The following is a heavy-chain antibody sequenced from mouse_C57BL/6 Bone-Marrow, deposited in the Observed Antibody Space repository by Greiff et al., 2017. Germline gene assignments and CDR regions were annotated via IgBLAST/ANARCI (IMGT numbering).Heavy chain of an antibody. Sequence: QVQLQQSGPGLVQPSQSLSITCTVSGFSLTSYGVHWVRQSPGKGLEWLGVIWSGGSTDYNAAFISRLSISKDNSKSQVFFKMNSLQADDTAIYYCASYNYYGSRWFDYWGQGTTLTVSS. CDR2: IWSGGST. CDR1: GFSLTSYG. V-gene: IGHV2-2*01. D-gene: IGHD1-1*01. CDR3: ASYNYYGSRWFDY. J-gene: IGHJ2*01.